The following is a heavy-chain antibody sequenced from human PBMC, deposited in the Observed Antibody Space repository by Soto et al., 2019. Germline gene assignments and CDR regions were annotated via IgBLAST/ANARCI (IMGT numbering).Heavy chain of an antibody. V-gene: IGHV3-23*01. CDR1: GFTFSSYA. CDR3: AKDRLRFLEWLSGAIDAFDI. J-gene: IGHJ3*02. D-gene: IGHD3-3*01. Sequence: GGSLRLSCAASGFTFSSYAMSWVRQAPGKGLEWVSAISGSGGSTYYADSVKGRFTISRDNSKNTLYLQMNSLRAEDTAVYYCAKDRLRFLEWLSGAIDAFDIWGQGTMVNVSS. CDR2: ISGSGGST.